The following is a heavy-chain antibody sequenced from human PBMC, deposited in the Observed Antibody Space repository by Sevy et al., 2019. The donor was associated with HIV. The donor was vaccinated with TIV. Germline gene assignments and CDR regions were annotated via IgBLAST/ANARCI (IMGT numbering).Heavy chain of an antibody. CDR3: ASAPQGGSDVITPPDY. D-gene: IGHD3-10*01. Sequence: GGSLRLSCAASGFTFNSYSMHWIRQAPGKGLEWVATISFDGNNRHYADSVKGRFTISRDNSKSMVYLQMNSLRAEDTALYYCASAPQGGSDVITPPDYWGQGTLVTVSS. CDR1: GFTFNSYS. J-gene: IGHJ4*02. CDR2: ISFDGNNR. V-gene: IGHV3-30-3*01.